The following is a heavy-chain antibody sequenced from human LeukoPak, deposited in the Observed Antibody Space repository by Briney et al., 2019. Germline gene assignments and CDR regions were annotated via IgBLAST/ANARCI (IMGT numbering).Heavy chain of an antibody. CDR1: GLTVSSNY. D-gene: IGHD5-18*01. Sequence: GGSLRLSCAASGLTVSSNYMNWVRQAPGKGLEWVSALYIGGNTYYADSVRGRFTISRDNSKNTLYLQMNSLRAEDTAIYYCTTAAGYNYGQYWGQGTLVTVS. V-gene: IGHV3-53*01. CDR3: TTAAGYNYGQY. J-gene: IGHJ4*02. CDR2: LYIGGNT.